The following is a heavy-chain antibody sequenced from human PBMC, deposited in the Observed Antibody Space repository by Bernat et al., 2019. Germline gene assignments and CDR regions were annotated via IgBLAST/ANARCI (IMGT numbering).Heavy chain of an antibody. D-gene: IGHD6-13*01. CDR1: GFSFSSYA. V-gene: IGHV3-33*08. J-gene: IGHJ4*02. CDR2: IWYDGSNK. CDR3: ARGVEQQLLTEGVVFDY. Sequence: QVQLVESGGGVVQPGRSLRLSCAVSGFSFSSYAIHWVRQAPGKGLEWVAVIWYDGSNKYYADSVKGRFTISRDNSKNTLYLQMNSLRAEDTAVYYCARGVEQQLLTEGVVFDYWGQGTLVTVSS.